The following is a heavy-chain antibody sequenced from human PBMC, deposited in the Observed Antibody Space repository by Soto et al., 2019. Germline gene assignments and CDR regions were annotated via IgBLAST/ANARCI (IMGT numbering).Heavy chain of an antibody. V-gene: IGHV3-48*01. J-gene: IGHJ4*02. D-gene: IGHD2-15*01. Sequence: GGSLRLSCAASGFTFSSYSMNWVRQAPGKGLEWVSYISSSSSTIYYADSVKGRFTISRDNAKNSLYLQMNSLRAEDTAVYYCASDLSYCSGGSCLTTDFDYWGQGTLVTVSS. CDR2: ISSSSSTI. CDR3: ASDLSYCSGGSCLTTDFDY. CDR1: GFTFSSYS.